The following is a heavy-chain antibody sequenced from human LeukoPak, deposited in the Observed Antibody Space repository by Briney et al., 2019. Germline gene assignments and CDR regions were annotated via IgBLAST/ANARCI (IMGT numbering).Heavy chain of an antibody. Sequence: SETLSLTCTVSGGSISLYYWSWIRQPPGKGLQWIGYIDYSGSTNYNPSLKRRGTISVDTSKNQFSLKLSSVTAADTAVYYCARSGYYDNYFEYWGQGSWVTVSS. V-gene: IGHV4-59*01. CDR2: IDYSGST. J-gene: IGHJ4*02. CDR3: ARSGYYDNYFEY. CDR1: GGSISLYY. D-gene: IGHD3-22*01.